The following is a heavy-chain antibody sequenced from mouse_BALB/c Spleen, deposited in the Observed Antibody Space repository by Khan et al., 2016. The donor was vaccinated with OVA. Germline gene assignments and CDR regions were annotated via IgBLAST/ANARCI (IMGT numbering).Heavy chain of an antibody. V-gene: IGHV14-3*02. D-gene: IGHD1-2*01. J-gene: IGHJ4*01. Sequence: VQLQQSGAELVKPGASVKLSCTASGFNIKDTYMHWVKQRPEQGLEWIGRIDPATGNIKYDPKFQGKATITADTSSNPAFLHLSSLTSEDTAVYYCARTELHDSGAYTMDYWGQGTSVTVSA. CDR1: GFNIKDTY. CDR2: IDPATGNI. CDR3: ARTELHDSGAYTMDY.